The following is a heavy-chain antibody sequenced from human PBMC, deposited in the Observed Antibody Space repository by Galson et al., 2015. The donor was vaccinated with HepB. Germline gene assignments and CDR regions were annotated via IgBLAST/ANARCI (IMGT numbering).Heavy chain of an antibody. CDR1: GYSFTSYW. CDR3: ASRIAVAGSTAYAFDI. D-gene: IGHD6-19*01. CDR2: IDPSDSYT. Sequence: QSGAEVKKPGESLRISCKGSGYSFTSYWISWVRQMPGKGLEWMGRIDPSDSYTNYSPSFQGHVTISADKSISTAYLQWSSLKASDTAMYYCASRIAVAGSTAYAFDIWGQGTMVTVSS. J-gene: IGHJ3*02. V-gene: IGHV5-10-1*01.